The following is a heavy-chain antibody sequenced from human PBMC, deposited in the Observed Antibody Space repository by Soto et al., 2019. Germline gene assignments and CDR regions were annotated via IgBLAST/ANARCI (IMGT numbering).Heavy chain of an antibody. J-gene: IGHJ4*02. CDR3: AKDRVLTIIAVAGTIDY. D-gene: IGHD6-19*01. CDR1: GFTFSSYA. V-gene: IGHV3-23*01. CDR2: ISGSGGST. Sequence: GGSLRLSCAASGFTFSSYAMSWVRQAPGKGLEWVSAISGSGGSTYYADSVKGRFTISRDNSKNTLYLQMNSLRAEDTAVYYCAKDRVLTIIAVAGTIDYWGQGTLVTVSS.